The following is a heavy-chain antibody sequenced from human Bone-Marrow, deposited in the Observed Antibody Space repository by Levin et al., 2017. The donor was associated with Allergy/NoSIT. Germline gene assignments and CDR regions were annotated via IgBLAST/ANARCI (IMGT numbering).Heavy chain of an antibody. D-gene: IGHD7-27*01. V-gene: IGHV3-33*01. J-gene: IGHJ4*02. Sequence: PGGSLRLSCAASGFTFSSFGMHWVHQPPGKGLEWVSLIWHDGTGKSYADSVKGRFTISRDNAKNMVYLQMSSLRAEDTALYYCARDRLGTGTYLDYWGQGALVTVSS. CDR1: GFTFSSFG. CDR2: IWHDGTGK. CDR3: ARDRLGTGTYLDY.